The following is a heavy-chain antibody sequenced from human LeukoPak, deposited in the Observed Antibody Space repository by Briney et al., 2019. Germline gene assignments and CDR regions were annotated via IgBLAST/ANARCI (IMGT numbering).Heavy chain of an antibody. CDR3: ARPHDYGEKYYFDY. Sequence: GESLKISCKGSGYSFTSYWIGWVRQMPGKGLEWMGIIYPVDSDTSYSPSFQGQVTISADKSISTSYLQWSSLKASDTAMYYCARPHDYGEKYYFDYWGQGTLVTVSS. CDR2: IYPVDSDT. V-gene: IGHV5-51*01. J-gene: IGHJ4*02. D-gene: IGHD4-17*01. CDR1: GYSFTSYW.